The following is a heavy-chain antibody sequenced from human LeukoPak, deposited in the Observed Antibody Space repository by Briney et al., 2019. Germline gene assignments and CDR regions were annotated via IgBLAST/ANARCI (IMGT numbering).Heavy chain of an antibody. J-gene: IGHJ6*02. D-gene: IGHD3-9*01. CDR1: GFTFSSYS. CDR3: ASGPYFDWLLSYYYYGMDV. CDR2: ISSSSSYI. Sequence: RPGGSLRLSCAASGFTFSSYSMNWVRQAPGKGLEWVSSISSSSSYIYYADSVKGRFTISRDNAKNSLYLQMNSLRAEDTAVYYCASGPYFDWLLSYYYYGMDVWGQGTTVTVSS. V-gene: IGHV3-21*01.